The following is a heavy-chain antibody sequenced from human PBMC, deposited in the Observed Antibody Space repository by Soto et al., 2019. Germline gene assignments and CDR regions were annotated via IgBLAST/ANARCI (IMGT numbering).Heavy chain of an antibody. CDR3: ARSQRNGAMDV. CDR1: TFTINTYS. Sequence: PGGSLRHSCVASTFTINTYSLNLVRQAPGKGLEWVSSITSGSSFIDYADSVKGRFTISRDDAKNSLFLQMSSLRADDTAVYYCARSQRNGAMDVWGRGTTVTVSS. V-gene: IGHV3-21*01. J-gene: IGHJ6*02. D-gene: IGHD2-8*01. CDR2: ITSGSSFI.